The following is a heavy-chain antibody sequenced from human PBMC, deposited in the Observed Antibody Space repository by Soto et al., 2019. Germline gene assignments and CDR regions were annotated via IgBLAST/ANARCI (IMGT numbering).Heavy chain of an antibody. CDR1: GYTFTSYD. CDR2: MNPNSGNT. Sequence: QVQLVQSGVEVKKPGASVKVSCKASGYTFTSYDMNWVRQATGQGLEWMGWMNPNSGNTGYAQKIQGRGTTTRNTSISTAYMELSSLRSEATAVYYCTRERAAAGSNRFDPWGQGTLVIVSS. V-gene: IGHV1-8*01. CDR3: TRERAAAGSNRFDP. D-gene: IGHD6-13*01. J-gene: IGHJ5*02.